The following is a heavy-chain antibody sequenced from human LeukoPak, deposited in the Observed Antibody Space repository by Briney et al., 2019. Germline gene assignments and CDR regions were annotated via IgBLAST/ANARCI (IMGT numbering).Heavy chain of an antibody. Sequence: PSETLSLTCTVSGASISSYYWSWIRQPPGKGLEWIGHIYYSGSTNYNPSLKSRVTISVDTSKNQFSLNLNSVTAADTAVYYCARRIAARPNYFDYWGQGTLVTVSS. CDR1: GASISSYY. V-gene: IGHV4-59*08. D-gene: IGHD6-6*01. CDR2: IYYSGST. CDR3: ARRIAARPNYFDY. J-gene: IGHJ4*02.